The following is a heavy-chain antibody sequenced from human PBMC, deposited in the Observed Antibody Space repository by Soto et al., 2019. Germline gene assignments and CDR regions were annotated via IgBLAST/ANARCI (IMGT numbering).Heavy chain of an antibody. V-gene: IGHV3-30-3*01. Sequence: QVQLVESGGGVVQPGRSLRLSCAASGFTFSSYAMHWVRRAPGKGLEWVAVISYDGSNKYYADSVKGRFTISRDNSKNTLYLQMNSLRAEDTAVYYCARPNRYYYDSSGPPQGMDVWGQGTTVTVSS. CDR1: GFTFSSYA. CDR3: ARPNRYYYDSSGPPQGMDV. CDR2: ISYDGSNK. J-gene: IGHJ6*02. D-gene: IGHD3-22*01.